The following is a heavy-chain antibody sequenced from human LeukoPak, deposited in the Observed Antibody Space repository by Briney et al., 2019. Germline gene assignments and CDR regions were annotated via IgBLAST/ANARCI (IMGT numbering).Heavy chain of an antibody. D-gene: IGHD6-19*01. V-gene: IGHV3-30*18. Sequence: PRRSLRLSSAASGFTFSTHRMNWVRQAPGTRLKCVAAISNDGNNKFYADSVKGRFTISRDNPKDTMNLQMNSLRAEDTAVYYCVKGGGSSGRSYYFDYWGQGTLVTVSS. CDR2: ISNDGNNK. CDR1: GFTFSTHR. J-gene: IGHJ4*02. CDR3: VKGGGSSGRSYYFDY.